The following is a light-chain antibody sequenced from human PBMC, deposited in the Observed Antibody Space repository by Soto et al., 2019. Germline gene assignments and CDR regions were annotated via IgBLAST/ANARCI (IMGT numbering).Light chain of an antibody. CDR2: GAS. Sequence: IVMTQFPATLSVSPGERATLSCRASQSVSSNLAWYQQKPGQAPRLLIFGASTRATGIPARFSGSGSGTEFTLTINSLQSEDFAVYYCQQYNNWPRTFGQGTTVEIK. CDR3: QQYNNWPRT. CDR1: QSVSSN. J-gene: IGKJ1*01. V-gene: IGKV3-15*01.